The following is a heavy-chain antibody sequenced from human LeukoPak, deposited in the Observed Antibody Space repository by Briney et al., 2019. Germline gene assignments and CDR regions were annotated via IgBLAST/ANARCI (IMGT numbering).Heavy chain of an antibody. CDR2: IKHDGSEK. CDR1: GFIFTNYF. J-gene: IGHJ6*02. CDR3: AAEIYYYYGMDV. Sequence: GGSLRLSCAASGFIFTNYFMSWVRQAPGKGLEWVASIKHDGSEKYYVDSVKGRFTISRDNAKNSLYLQMNSLRAEDTAVYYCAAEIYYYYGMDVWGQGTTVTVSS. V-gene: IGHV3-7*03.